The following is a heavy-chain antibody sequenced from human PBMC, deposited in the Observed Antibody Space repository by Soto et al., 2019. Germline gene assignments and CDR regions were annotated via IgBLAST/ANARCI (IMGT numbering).Heavy chain of an antibody. V-gene: IGHV1-18*01. D-gene: IGHD5-12*01. CDR1: GYTFTSYG. J-gene: IGHJ6*02. CDR2: ISAYNGNT. CDR3: ARVDIVATTDYYGMDV. Sequence: ASVKVSCKASGYTFTSYGISWVRQAPGQGLEWMGWISAYNGNTNYAQKLQGRVTMTTDTSTSTAYMELRSLRSDDTAVYYCARVDIVATTDYYGMDVWGQGTTVTVSS.